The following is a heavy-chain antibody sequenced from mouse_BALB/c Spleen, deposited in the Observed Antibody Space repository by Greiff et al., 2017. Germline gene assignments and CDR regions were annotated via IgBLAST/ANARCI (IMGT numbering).Heavy chain of an antibody. Sequence: VQLQQSGAELVRSGASVKLSCTASGFNIKDYYMHWVKQRPEQGLEWIGWIDPENGDTEYAPKFKGKATLTVDKSSSTAYMQLSSLTSEDSAVYYCARLSYYAMDYWGQGTSVTVSS. V-gene: IGHV14-4*02. CDR3: ARLSYYAMDY. CDR2: IDPENGDT. D-gene: IGHD3-2*02. CDR1: GFNIKDYY. J-gene: IGHJ4*01.